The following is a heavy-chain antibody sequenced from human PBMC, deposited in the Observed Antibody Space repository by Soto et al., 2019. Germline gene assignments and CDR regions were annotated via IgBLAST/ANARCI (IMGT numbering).Heavy chain of an antibody. D-gene: IGHD5-12*01. Sequence: QVQLVQSGAEVKKPGSSVKVSCKASGGTFSSYAISWVRQAPVQGLEWMGGLIPIFGTANYAQKFQGRVTITADKSTSTAYMELSSLRSEDTGVYYCARGGYDNDYYYYGMDVWGQGTTDTVSS. J-gene: IGHJ6*02. CDR3: ARGGYDNDYYYYGMDV. CDR2: LIPIFGTA. V-gene: IGHV1-69*06. CDR1: GGTFSSYA.